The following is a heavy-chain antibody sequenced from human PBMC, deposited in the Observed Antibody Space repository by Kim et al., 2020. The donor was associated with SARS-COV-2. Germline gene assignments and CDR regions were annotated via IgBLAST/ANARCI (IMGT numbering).Heavy chain of an antibody. CDR1: GFTFSSYS. D-gene: IGHD3-3*01. Sequence: GGSLRLSCAASGFTFSSYSMNWVRQAPGKGLEWVSSISSSSSYIYYADSVKGRFTISRDNAKNSLYLQMNSLRAEDTAVYYCAVEGYYYYGMDVWGQGTTVTVSS. CDR3: AVEGYYYYGMDV. J-gene: IGHJ6*02. CDR2: ISSSSSYI. V-gene: IGHV3-21*01.